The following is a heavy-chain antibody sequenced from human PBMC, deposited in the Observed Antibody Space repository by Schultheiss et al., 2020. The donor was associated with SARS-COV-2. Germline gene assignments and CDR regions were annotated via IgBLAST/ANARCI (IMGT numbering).Heavy chain of an antibody. CDR2: INPSGGT. V-gene: IGHV1-2*04. D-gene: IGHD6-25*01. CDR3: ARFGAATFSGWYFDF. CDR1: GYTLTSYY. J-gene: IGHJ2*01. Sequence: ASVKVSCKASGYTLTSYYVHWVRQAPGQGLEWMGIINPSGGTNYAQKFQGWVTMTRDTSISTAYMELSRLRSDDTAVYYCARFGAATFSGWYFDFWGRGTLVTVSS.